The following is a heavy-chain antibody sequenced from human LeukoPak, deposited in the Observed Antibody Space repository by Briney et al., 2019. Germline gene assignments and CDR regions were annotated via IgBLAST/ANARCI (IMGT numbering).Heavy chain of an antibody. Sequence: GGSLRLSCAASGFTFSDYYMSWIRQAPGKGLEWVSYISSSGSTIYYADSVKGRFTIFRDNAKNSLYLQMNSLRAEDTAVYYCARDHPLPHPDYWGQGTLVTVSS. CDR3: ARDHPLPHPDY. D-gene: IGHD1-26*01. CDR2: ISSSGSTI. CDR1: GFTFSDYY. J-gene: IGHJ4*02. V-gene: IGHV3-11*01.